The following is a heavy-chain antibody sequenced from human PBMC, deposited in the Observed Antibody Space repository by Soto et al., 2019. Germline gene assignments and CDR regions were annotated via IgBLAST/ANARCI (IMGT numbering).Heavy chain of an antibody. J-gene: IGHJ4*02. CDR2: IHYSGST. Sequence: SETLSLTCSVSGGSIGSYYWSWIRQPPGKGLEWIGYIHYSGSTNYNPSLKSRVTISVDTSKNQFSLKLSSVTAADTAVYYCARHHDSWGQGTLDTVSS. CDR1: GGSIGSYY. CDR3: ARHHDS. V-gene: IGHV4-59*08.